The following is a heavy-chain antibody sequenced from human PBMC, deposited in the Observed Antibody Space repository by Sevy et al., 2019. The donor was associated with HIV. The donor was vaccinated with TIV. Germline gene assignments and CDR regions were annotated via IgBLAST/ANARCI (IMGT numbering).Heavy chain of an antibody. CDR1: GYSFASYG. D-gene: IGHD3-22*01. CDR2: FDPEDGER. J-gene: IGHJ4*02. V-gene: IGHV1-24*01. Sequence: ASVKVSCKASGYSFASYGINWVRQAPGKGLEWMGSFDPEDGERIYAQNFQGRVTMSEDTSTDTAYMDLSSLRSDDTAVYFCAATREYYYGNSGYFDYWGQGTLVTVSS. CDR3: AATREYYYGNSGYFDY.